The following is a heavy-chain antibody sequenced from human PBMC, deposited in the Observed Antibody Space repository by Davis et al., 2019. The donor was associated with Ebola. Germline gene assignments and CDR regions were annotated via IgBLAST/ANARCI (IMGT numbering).Heavy chain of an antibody. CDR1: GFTFRTYA. CDR3: AKVPTYYYNGMDL. D-gene: IGHD4/OR15-4a*01. J-gene: IGHJ6*02. V-gene: IGHV3-23*01. CDR2: ISNDGYST. Sequence: GESLKISCAASGFTFRTYAVSWVRQAPGKGLEWVSSISNDGYSTYYADSVKGRFTISRDNFKNTLFLQMNGLRAEDTAVYYCAKVPTYYYNGMDLWGQGTTVTVSS.